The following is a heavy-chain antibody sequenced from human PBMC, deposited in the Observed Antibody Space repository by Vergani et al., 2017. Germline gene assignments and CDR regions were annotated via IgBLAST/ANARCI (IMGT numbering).Heavy chain of an antibody. CDR1: GYSIRNGYY. V-gene: IGHV4-38-2*01. CDR2: IYHSGRT. CDR3: TRQPQEGASGPPSVPT. D-gene: IGHD5-12*01. Sequence: QVQLQESCPGLVEPSETLSLTCAGSGYSIRNGYYWVWIRQPPGKGLEWIGSIYHSGRTHYNPSLKSRVTISVDTSKNDFSLKVTSVTAADTAVYYCTRQPQEGASGPPSVPTWGQGISVIVSS. J-gene: IGHJ4*02.